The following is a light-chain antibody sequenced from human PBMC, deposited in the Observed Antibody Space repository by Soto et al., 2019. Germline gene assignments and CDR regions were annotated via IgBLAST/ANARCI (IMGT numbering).Light chain of an antibody. Sequence: DIQMTQSPSALSASVGDRVTITCQASQDISNSLNWYQQKPGKAPKLLIFDASSVETGVPSRFSGSGSGTDFTFTITSLQPEDIATYHCQQYEDLPLTFGGGTKVEIK. CDR1: QDISNS. V-gene: IGKV1-33*01. CDR3: QQYEDLPLT. J-gene: IGKJ4*01. CDR2: DAS.